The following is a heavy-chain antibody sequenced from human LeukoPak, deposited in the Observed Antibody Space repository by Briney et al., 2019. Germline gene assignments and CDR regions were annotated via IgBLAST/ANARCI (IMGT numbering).Heavy chain of an antibody. D-gene: IGHD2-21*01. CDR2: IIPILGIA. V-gene: IGHV1-69*02. CDR3: ARAGPNVVIHLLGTTPLSAAFDI. Sequence: SVKVSCKASGGTFSSYTISWGRQAPGQGLEWMGRIIPILGIANYAQKFQGRVTITADKSTSTAYMELSSLRSEDPAVYYCARAGPNVVIHLLGTTPLSAAFDIWGQGTMVTVSS. CDR1: GGTFSSYT. J-gene: IGHJ3*02.